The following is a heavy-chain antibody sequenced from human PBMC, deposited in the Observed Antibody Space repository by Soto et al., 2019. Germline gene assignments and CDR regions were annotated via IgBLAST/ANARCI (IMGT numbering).Heavy chain of an antibody. CDR1: GYTFTSYD. V-gene: IGHV1-8*01. J-gene: IGHJ6*03. Sequence: ASVKVSCKASGYTFTSYDINWVRQATGQGLEWKGWMNPNSGNTGYAQKFQGRVTMTRNTSISTAYMELSSLRSEDTAVYYCARTNYDYIWGSISYYYYMDVWGKGTTVTVSS. CDR3: ARTNYDYIWGSISYYYYMDV. D-gene: IGHD3-16*01. CDR2: MNPNSGNT.